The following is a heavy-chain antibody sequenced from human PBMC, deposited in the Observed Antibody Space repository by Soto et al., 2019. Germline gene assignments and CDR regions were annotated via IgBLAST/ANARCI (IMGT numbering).Heavy chain of an antibody. J-gene: IGHJ3*02. CDR2: IYYRGST. CDR3: DRVKYVSGILLLVIAFEI. D-gene: IGHD3-10*01. Sequence: QVQLQESGPGLVKPSQTLSLTCTVSGGSISSGYYYWSWIRQPQGKALEWLGYIYYRGSTYYNPSLKSRGTLFVDASKKQVATKLSSVTAADTDVYYCDRVKYVSGILLLVIAFEIWCQGPMVTVSS. CDR1: GGSISSGYYY. V-gene: IGHV4-30-4*01.